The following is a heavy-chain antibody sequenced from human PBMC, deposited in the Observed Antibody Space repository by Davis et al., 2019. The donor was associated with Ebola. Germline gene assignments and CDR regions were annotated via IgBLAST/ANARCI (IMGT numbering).Heavy chain of an antibody. V-gene: IGHV3-73*01. D-gene: IGHD1-26*01. CDR1: GFTFSGSA. CDR3: TSTTNLIDY. CDR2: IRSKANSYAT. Sequence: GESLKISCAASGFTFSGSAMHWVRQASGKGLEWVGRIRSKANSYATAYAASVKGGFTISRDDSKNTAYLQMNSLKTEDTAVYYCTSTTNLIDYWGQGTLVTVSS. J-gene: IGHJ4*02.